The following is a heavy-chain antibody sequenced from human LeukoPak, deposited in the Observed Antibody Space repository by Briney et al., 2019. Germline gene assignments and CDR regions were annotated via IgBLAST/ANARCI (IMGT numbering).Heavy chain of an antibody. CDR1: GFSFSVFW. V-gene: IGHV3-74*01. CDR2: IKTDGSIT. CDR3: ARDFYDGFALDY. J-gene: IGHJ4*02. D-gene: IGHD2/OR15-2a*01. Sequence: GGSLRLSCAASGFSFSVFWMHWVRQAPGKGPVWVSRIKTDGSITNYTDSVKGRFTISRDNARNSLYLQMDNLRAEDTGVYYCARDFYDGFALDYWGQGTLVTVSS.